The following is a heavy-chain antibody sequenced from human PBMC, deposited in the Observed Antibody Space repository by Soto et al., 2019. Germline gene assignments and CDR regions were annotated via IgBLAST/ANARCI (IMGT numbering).Heavy chain of an antibody. D-gene: IGHD3-22*01. CDR3: ARVVYDSSGYGFFDY. Sequence: SETLSLTCTVSGGSISSYYWNWIRQSPGNGLEWIGYISYSGSTNYNPSLKSRVTITTDTPKNQFSLKLSSVTAADTAVYYCARVVYDSSGYGFFDYWGQGTLVTVSS. CDR1: GGSISSYY. CDR2: ISYSGST. J-gene: IGHJ4*02. V-gene: IGHV4-59*01.